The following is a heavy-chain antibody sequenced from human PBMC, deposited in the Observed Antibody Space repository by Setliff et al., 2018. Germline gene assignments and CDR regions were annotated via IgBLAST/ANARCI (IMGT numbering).Heavy chain of an antibody. CDR3: ARRWETGDQDAYDI. CDR1: GYTFTNSD. CDR2: IGAKDVKT. D-gene: IGHD7-27*01. V-gene: IGHV1-18*01. Sequence: ASVKVSCKASGYTFTNSDINWVRQASGQGLEWMGWIGAKDVKTKYAQKFQDRVSMTSDTSTSTGYMELRRLTSDDTAVYFCARRWETGDQDAYDIWGQGTMVTVSS. J-gene: IGHJ3*02.